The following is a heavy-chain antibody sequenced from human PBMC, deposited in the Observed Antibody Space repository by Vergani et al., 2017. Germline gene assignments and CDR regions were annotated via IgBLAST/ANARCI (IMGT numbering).Heavy chain of an antibody. Sequence: VQLLESGGGLVQPGGSLRLSCAASGFTFSSYAMHWVRQAPGKGLEWVAVISYDGSNKYYADSVKGRFTISRDNSKNTLYLQMNSLRAEDTAVYYCARDRGYSYGPFDYWGQGTLVTVSS. CDR2: ISYDGSNK. V-gene: IGHV3-30*01. CDR3: ARDRGYSYGPFDY. D-gene: IGHD5-18*01. CDR1: GFTFSSYA. J-gene: IGHJ4*02.